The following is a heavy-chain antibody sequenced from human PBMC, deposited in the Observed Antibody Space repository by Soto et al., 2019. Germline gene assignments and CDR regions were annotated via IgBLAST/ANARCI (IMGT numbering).Heavy chain of an antibody. CDR2: IKSKTDGGTI. D-gene: IGHD3-22*01. CDR3: TSDSGYRRSPLYFDY. Sequence: EVQLVESGGGLVKPGGSLRLSCAASGFTFSNAWMTWVRQAPGKGLEWVGRIKSKTDGGTIDYVARVKGRFTVSRDDSETTLYLQMNSLKTEDTAVYYCTSDSGYRRSPLYFDYCCEGKQVTVSS. J-gene: IGHJ4*02. CDR1: GFTFSNAW. V-gene: IGHV3-15*01.